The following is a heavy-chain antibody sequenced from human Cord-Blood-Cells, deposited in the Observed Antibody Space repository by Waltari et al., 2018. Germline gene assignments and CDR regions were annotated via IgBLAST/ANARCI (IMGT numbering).Heavy chain of an antibody. D-gene: IGHD3-22*01. CDR1: GGSFSGYY. J-gene: IGHJ3*02. CDR2: INLSGST. V-gene: IGHV4-34*01. Sequence: QVQLQQWGAGLLKPSETLSLTCAVYGGSFSGYYWSWIRQPPGKGLEWIGEINLSGSTNYNPSLKSRVTISVDTSKNQFSLKLSSVTAADTAVYYCARGDYYDSSGYYSAFDIWGQGTMVTVSS. CDR3: ARGDYYDSSGYYSAFDI.